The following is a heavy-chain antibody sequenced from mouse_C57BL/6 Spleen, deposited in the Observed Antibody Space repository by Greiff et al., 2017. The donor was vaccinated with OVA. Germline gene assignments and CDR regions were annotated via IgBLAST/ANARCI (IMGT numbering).Heavy chain of an antibody. V-gene: IGHV7-1*01. CDR2: SRNKANDYTT. J-gene: IGHJ4*01. CDR3: ARDADGSREMDY. Sequence: EVKLVESGGGLVQSGRSLRLSCATSGFTFSDFYMEWVRQAPGKGLEWIAASRNKANDYTTEYSASVKGRFIVSRDTSQSILYLQMNALRAEDTAIYYCARDADGSREMDYWGQGTSVTVSS. CDR1: GFTFSDFY. D-gene: IGHD1-1*01.